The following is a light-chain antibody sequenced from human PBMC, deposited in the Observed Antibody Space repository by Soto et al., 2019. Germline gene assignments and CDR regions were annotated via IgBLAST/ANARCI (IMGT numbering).Light chain of an antibody. CDR2: EGS. CDR3: CSYAGSSTPWV. J-gene: IGLJ3*02. CDR1: ISDVGSYDL. V-gene: IGLV2-23*01. Sequence: QSVLTQPASVSGSPGQSITISCTGTISDVGSYDLVSWYQQHPGKAPKLMIYEGSKRPSGVSSRFSGSKSGNMASLTISGLQAEDEADYYCCSYAGSSTPWVFGGGTKLTVL.